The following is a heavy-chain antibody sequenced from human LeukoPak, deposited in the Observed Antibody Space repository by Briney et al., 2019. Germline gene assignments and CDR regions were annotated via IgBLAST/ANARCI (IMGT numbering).Heavy chain of an antibody. Sequence: QTGGSLRLSCAASGFTFDDYAMHWVRQAPGKGLEWVAVISYDGSNKYYADSVKGRVTISRDNSKNTLSLQMNSLRAEDTAVYYCARRVAGILDYWGQGTLVTVSS. CDR2: ISYDGSNK. J-gene: IGHJ4*02. D-gene: IGHD6-19*01. CDR3: ARRVAGILDY. V-gene: IGHV3-30-3*01. CDR1: GFTFDDYA.